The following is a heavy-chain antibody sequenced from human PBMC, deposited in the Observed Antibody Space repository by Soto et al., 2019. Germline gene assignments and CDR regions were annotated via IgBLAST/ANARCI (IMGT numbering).Heavy chain of an antibody. D-gene: IGHD1-26*01. CDR1: GGSFSGYY. CDR2: IYYSGST. CDR3: ARMMDPGQSGSYFYRPPYYYYGMDV. V-gene: IGHV4-59*01. Sequence: PSETLSLTCAVYGGSFSGYYWSWIRQPPGKGLEWIGYIYYSGSTNYNPSLKSRVTISVDTSKNQFSLKLSSVTAADTAVYYCARMMDPGQSGSYFYRPPYYYYGMDVWGQGTTVTVSS. J-gene: IGHJ6*02.